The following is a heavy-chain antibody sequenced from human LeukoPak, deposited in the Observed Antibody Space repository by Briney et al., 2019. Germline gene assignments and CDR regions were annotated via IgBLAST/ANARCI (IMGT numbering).Heavy chain of an antibody. CDR2: INPSGGST. D-gene: IGHD7-27*01. CDR1: GYTFTSYY. CDR3: ARGEGPHLAWDYFDY. V-gene: IGHV1-46*01. J-gene: IGHJ4*02. Sequence: GASVKVSCKASGYTFTSYYMHWVRQAPGQGLEWMGIINPSGGSTSYAQKFQGRVTMTRDMSTSTVYMELSSLRSEDTAVYYCARGEGPHLAWDYFDYWGQGTLVTVSS.